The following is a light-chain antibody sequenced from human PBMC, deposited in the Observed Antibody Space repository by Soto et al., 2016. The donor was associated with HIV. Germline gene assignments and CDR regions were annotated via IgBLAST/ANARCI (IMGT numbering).Light chain of an antibody. Sequence: DIQMTQSPSSLSASVGDRVTIICRAGQSISNYLNWYQQKPGKAPKVLIYAASNLQSGVPSRFSGSGSGTDFTLTITSLQPEDFATYYCQQSYSTPWTFGQGTKVKSN. CDR1: QSISNY. J-gene: IGKJ1*01. CDR2: AAS. CDR3: QQSYSTPWT. V-gene: IGKV1-39*01.